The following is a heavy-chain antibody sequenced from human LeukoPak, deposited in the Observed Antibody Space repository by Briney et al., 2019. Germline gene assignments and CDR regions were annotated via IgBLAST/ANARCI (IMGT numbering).Heavy chain of an antibody. V-gene: IGHV3-21*01. CDR2: ISSSSSYI. D-gene: IGHD1-1*01. CDR1: GFTFSSYS. J-gene: IGHJ4*02. CDR3: ARCTTGKTFGSLREIKKSREIDY. Sequence: PGGSLRLSCAASGFTFSSYSMIWVRQAPGKGLEWVSSISSSSSYINYADSVRGRFTISRDNAKNSLFLQMDSLRGEDTAVYYCARCTTGKTFGSLREIKKSREIDYWGQGTLVTVSS.